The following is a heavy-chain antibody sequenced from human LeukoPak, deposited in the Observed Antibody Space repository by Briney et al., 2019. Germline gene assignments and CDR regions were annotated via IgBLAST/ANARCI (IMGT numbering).Heavy chain of an antibody. CDR3: ARATEARSSFDY. D-gene: IGHD5-12*01. CDR1: GFTFSSYS. CDR2: ISSSSSYI. Sequence: GGSLRLSCAASGFTFSSYSMNWVRQAPGKGLEWVSSISSSSSYIYYADSVKGRFTISRDSAKNSLYLQMNSLRAEDTAVYYCARATEARSSFDYWGQGTLVTVSS. V-gene: IGHV3-21*01. J-gene: IGHJ4*02.